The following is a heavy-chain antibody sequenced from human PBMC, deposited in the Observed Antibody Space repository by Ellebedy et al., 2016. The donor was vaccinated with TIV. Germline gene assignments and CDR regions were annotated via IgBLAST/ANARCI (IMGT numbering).Heavy chain of an antibody. D-gene: IGHD2-2*01. Sequence: SETLSLXXAVSGGSISSSNWWSWVRQPPGKGLEWIGEIYHSGSTNYNPSLKSRVTISVDKSKNQFSLKLSSVTAADTAVYYCARGGFATWPAANRRYYYYYGMDVWGQGTTVTVSS. CDR2: IYHSGST. V-gene: IGHV4-4*02. CDR3: ARGGFATWPAANRRYYYYYGMDV. J-gene: IGHJ6*02. CDR1: GGSISSSNW.